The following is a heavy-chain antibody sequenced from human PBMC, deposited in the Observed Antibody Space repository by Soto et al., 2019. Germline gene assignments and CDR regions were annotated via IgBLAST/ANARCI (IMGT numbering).Heavy chain of an antibody. V-gene: IGHV5-51*01. J-gene: IGHJ6*03. CDR1: GYSFTNYW. CDR3: ATSRRVAAAAVAGKYYYYYYMDV. D-gene: IGHD6-19*01. CDR2: IYPGDSDT. Sequence: GESLKISCKGSGYSFTNYWIGWVRQMPGKGLEWMGIIYPGDSDTRYSPSFQGQVTISADKSISTAYLQWSSLKASDTAMYYCATSRRVAAAAVAGKYYYYYYMDVWGTGTTVTVS.